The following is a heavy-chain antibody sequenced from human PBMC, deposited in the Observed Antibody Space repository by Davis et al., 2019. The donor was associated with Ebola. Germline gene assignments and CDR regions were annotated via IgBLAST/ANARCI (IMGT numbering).Heavy chain of an antibody. J-gene: IGHJ4*02. CDR2: IYPGDSDT. CDR3: ARGGRHSSVDFDF. V-gene: IGHV5-51*01. CDR1: GYSFTSYW. Sequence: KVSCKGSGYSFTSYWIGWVRQMPGKGLEWMGIIYPGDSDTRYSPSFQGQVTISADKSISTAYLQWSSLEASDTAIYYCARGGRHSSVDFDFWGQGTLVTVSS. D-gene: IGHD6-19*01.